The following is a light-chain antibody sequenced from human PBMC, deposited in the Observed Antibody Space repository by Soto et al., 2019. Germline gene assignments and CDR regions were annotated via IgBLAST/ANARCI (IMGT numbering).Light chain of an antibody. CDR3: QEYSGFSYT. CDR2: DAS. J-gene: IGKJ2*01. Sequence: DIQMTQSPSALSASVGDRVTISCRASRSVDSWLAWYQQKPGKAPKLLIYDASSLESGGPSRFSGSGSGTEFTLTITSLQPDDFATYYCQEYSGFSYTFGQGTKLEIK. CDR1: RSVDSW. V-gene: IGKV1-5*01.